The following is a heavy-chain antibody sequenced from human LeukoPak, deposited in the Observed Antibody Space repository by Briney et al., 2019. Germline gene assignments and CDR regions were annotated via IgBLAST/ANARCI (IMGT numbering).Heavy chain of an antibody. J-gene: IGHJ6*02. D-gene: IGHD2-2*01. Sequence: SVKVSCKASGGTFSSYAISWVRQAPGQGLEWMGRIIPILGIANYAQKFQGRVTITADKSTSTAYMELSSLRSEDTAVYYCARTDCSSTSCPYYYYYGMDAWGQGTTVTVSS. CDR1: GGTFSSYA. V-gene: IGHV1-69*04. CDR3: ARTDCSSTSCPYYYYYGMDA. CDR2: IIPILGIA.